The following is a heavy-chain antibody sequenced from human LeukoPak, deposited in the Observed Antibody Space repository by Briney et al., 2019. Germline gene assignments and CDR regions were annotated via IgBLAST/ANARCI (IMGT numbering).Heavy chain of an antibody. Sequence: SETLSLTCTVSGGSISGYYWSWIRQPPGKGLEWIGYIYYSGSTDYNPSLKSRVTILIDTSKNQFSLKLNSVTAADTAVYYCARVPAYYYDSSGSYYFDYWGQGTLVTVSS. CDR2: IYYSGST. CDR3: ARVPAYYYDSSGSYYFDY. V-gene: IGHV4-59*08. J-gene: IGHJ4*02. CDR1: GGSISGYY. D-gene: IGHD3-22*01.